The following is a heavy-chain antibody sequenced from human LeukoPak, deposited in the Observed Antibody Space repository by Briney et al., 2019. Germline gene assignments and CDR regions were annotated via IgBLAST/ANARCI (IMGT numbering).Heavy chain of an antibody. V-gene: IGHV3-20*04. CDR1: GFTFDDYG. CDR2: INWNGGST. Sequence: PGGSLRLSCAASGFTFDDYGMSWVRQAPGKGLELVSGINWNGGSTGYADSVKGRFTISRDNAKNSLYLQMNSLRAEDTALYYCARDREWFGDHYYYMDVWGKGTTVTVSS. D-gene: IGHD3-10*01. J-gene: IGHJ6*03. CDR3: ARDREWFGDHYYYMDV.